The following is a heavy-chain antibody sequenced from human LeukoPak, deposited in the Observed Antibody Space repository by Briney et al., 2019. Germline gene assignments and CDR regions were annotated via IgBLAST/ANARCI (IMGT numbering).Heavy chain of an antibody. V-gene: IGHV1-69*02. CDR3: AGSIHDEQLAYFDY. D-gene: IGHD6-6*01. CDR1: GGTFSSYT. J-gene: IGHJ4*02. Sequence: SVKVSCKASGGTFSSYTISWVRQAPVQGLEWMGRIIPILGIANYAQKFQGRVTITTDESTSTAYMELSSLRSEDTAVYYCAGSIHDEQLAYFDYWGQGTLVTVSS. CDR2: IIPILGIA.